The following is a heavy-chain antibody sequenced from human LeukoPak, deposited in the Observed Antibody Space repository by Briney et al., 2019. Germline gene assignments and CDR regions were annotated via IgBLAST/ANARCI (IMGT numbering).Heavy chain of an antibody. D-gene: IGHD3-10*01. J-gene: IGHJ4*02. V-gene: IGHV3-33*01. CDR3: ALTRGRFGGLYLDY. CDR1: GFTFSSYG. Sequence: PGRSLRLSCAASGFTFSSYGMHWVRQAPGKGLEWVAVIWYDGSNKYYADSVKGRFTISRDNSKNTLYLQMNSLRAEDTAVYYCALTRGRFGGLYLDYWGQGALVTVSS. CDR2: IWYDGSNK.